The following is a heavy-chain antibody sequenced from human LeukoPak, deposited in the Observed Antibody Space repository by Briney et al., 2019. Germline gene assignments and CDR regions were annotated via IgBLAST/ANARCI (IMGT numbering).Heavy chain of an antibody. CDR1: EGTFSNYA. J-gene: IGHJ6*03. CDR3: ATPISRGATDYYYYYMDV. V-gene: IGHV1-69*01. D-gene: IGHD5-12*01. CDR2: IIPIFGTA. Sequence: ASVKFSCKPPEGTFSNYAITGLRQAPEQGLKWMGGIIPIFGTANYAQKFQGRVTITADESTSTAYMELSSLRSEDTAVYYCATPISRGATDYYYYYMDVWGKGTTVTISS.